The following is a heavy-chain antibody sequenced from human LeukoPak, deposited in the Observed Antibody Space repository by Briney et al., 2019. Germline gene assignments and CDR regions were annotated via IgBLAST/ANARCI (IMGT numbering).Heavy chain of an antibody. D-gene: IGHD6-13*01. CDR3: ARALSSSWYPYYYYYGMDV. V-gene: IGHV3-48*03. CDR1: GFTFSSYE. J-gene: IGHJ6*04. CDR2: ISSSGSTI. Sequence: GGSLRLSCAASGFTFSSYEMNWVRQAPGKGLEWVSYISSSGSTIYYADSVKGRFTISRDNAKNSLYLQMNSLRAEDAAVYYYARALSSSWYPYYYYYGMDVWGKGTTVTVSS.